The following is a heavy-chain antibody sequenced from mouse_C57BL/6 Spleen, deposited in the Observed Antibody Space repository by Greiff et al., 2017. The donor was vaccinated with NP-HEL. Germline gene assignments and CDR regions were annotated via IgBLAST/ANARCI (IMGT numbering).Heavy chain of an antibody. CDR3: AISYGSSYRFDY. Sequence: EVQLQQSGPELVKPGASVKISCKASGYTFTDYYMNWVKQSHGKSLEWIGDINPNNGGTSYNQKFKGKATLTVDKSSSTAYMELRSLTSEDSAVYYCAISYGSSYRFDYWGQGTTLTVSS. J-gene: IGHJ2*01. V-gene: IGHV1-26*01. CDR2: INPNNGGT. D-gene: IGHD1-1*01. CDR1: GYTFTDYY.